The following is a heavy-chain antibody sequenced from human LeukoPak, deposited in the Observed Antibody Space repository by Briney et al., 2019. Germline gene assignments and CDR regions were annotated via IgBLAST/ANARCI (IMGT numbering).Heavy chain of an antibody. Sequence: ASVKVSCKASGYTFTSYDINWVRQATGQGLEWMGWINPNSGDTGYAQRFQGRATMTRDTSIRTIYMEIYMELTGLRFDDTALYYCARWDGYSSSPDYWGQGTLVTVSS. CDR3: ARWDGYSSSPDY. J-gene: IGHJ4*02. D-gene: IGHD6-13*01. CDR2: INPNSGDT. V-gene: IGHV1-8*01. CDR1: GYTFTSYD.